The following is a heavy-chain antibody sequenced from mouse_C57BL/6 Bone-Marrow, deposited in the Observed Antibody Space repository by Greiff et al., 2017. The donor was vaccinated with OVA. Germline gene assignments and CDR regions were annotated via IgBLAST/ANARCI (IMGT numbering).Heavy chain of an antibody. V-gene: IGHV1-22*01. CDR3: ARGGYYGSSPDYFDY. J-gene: IGHJ2*01. Sequence: EVQLQQSGPELVKPGASVKMSCKASGYTFTDYNMHWVKQSPGKSLEWIGYINPNNGGTSYNQKFKGKATLTVNKSSSTAYMELRSLTSEDSAVYYCARGGYYGSSPDYFDYWGQGTTLTVSS. CDR2: INPNNGGT. CDR1: GYTFTDYN. D-gene: IGHD1-1*01.